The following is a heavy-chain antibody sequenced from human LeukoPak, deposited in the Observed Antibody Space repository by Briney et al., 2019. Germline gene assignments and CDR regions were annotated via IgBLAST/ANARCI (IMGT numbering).Heavy chain of an antibody. CDR3: ARDRRGAFDY. CDR2: IRTAGDT. J-gene: IGHJ4*02. CDR1: GLTFSSYD. Sequence: PGGSLRLSCAASGLTFSSYDMHWVRQATGKGLEWVSAIRTAGDTYYPGSVKGRFTISRENAKNSLYLQMNSLRAGGTAVYYCARDRRGAFDYWGQGTLVTVSS. V-gene: IGHV3-13*01.